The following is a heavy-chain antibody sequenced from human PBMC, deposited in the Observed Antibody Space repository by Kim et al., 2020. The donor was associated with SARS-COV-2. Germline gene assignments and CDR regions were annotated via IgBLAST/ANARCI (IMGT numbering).Heavy chain of an antibody. CDR2: VYKTGST. Sequence: SETLSLTCTVSGDSISGGSYFWYWIRQPAGKGLEWIGRVYKTGSTNYNSALKSRLTISIDTSKNQFSLKLRSVTAADTAVYYCARDKTSGSYGSLDPWGQGTLVTVSS. J-gene: IGHJ5*02. CDR1: GDSISGGSYF. V-gene: IGHV4-61*02. CDR3: ARDKTSGSYGSLDP. D-gene: IGHD1-26*01.